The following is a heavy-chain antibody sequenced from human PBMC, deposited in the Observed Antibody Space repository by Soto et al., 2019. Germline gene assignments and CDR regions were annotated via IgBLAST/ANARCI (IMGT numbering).Heavy chain of an antibody. CDR2: FDPEDGET. CDR1: GYTLTELS. Sequence: ASVKVSCKVSGYTLTELSMHWVRQAPGKGLEWMGGFDPEDGETIYAQKFQGRVTMTEDTSTDTAYMELSSLRSEDTAVYYCAVTIFLRVWFDPWGQGTLVTVSS. CDR3: AVTIFLRVWFDP. D-gene: IGHD3-3*01. V-gene: IGHV1-24*01. J-gene: IGHJ5*02.